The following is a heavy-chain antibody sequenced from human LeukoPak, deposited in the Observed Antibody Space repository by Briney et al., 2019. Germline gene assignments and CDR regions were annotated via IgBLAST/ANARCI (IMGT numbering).Heavy chain of an antibody. V-gene: IGHV1-24*01. D-gene: IGHD6-13*01. Sequence: SVKVSCRVSGYTLTELSMHWVRQAPGKGLEWMGGFDPEDGETIYAQKFQGRVTMTEDTSTDTAYMELSSLRSEDTAVYYCATASAIAAAGIFDYWGQGTLVTVSS. J-gene: IGHJ4*02. CDR2: FDPEDGET. CDR1: GYTLTELS. CDR3: ATASAIAAAGIFDY.